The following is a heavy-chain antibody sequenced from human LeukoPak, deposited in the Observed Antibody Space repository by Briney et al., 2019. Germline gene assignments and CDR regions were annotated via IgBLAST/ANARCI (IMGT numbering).Heavy chain of an antibody. CDR2: INPNSGGT. CDR1: GYTFTCYY. CDR3: AVLAVGIAARPTDY. V-gene: IGHV1-2*06. J-gene: IGHJ4*02. D-gene: IGHD6-6*01. Sequence: ASVKVSCKASGYTFTCYYMHWVRQAPGQGLEWMGRINPNSGGTNYAQKFQGRVTMTRDTSISTAYMELSRLRSDDTAVYYYAVLAVGIAARPTDYWGQGTLVTVSS.